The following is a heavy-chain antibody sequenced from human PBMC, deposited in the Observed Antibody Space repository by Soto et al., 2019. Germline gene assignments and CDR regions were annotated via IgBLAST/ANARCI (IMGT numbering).Heavy chain of an antibody. J-gene: IGHJ4*02. CDR1: GYSISSGYY. CDR3: ARDIAAPPRFDY. D-gene: IGHD6-13*01. Sequence: SETLALTCAVSGYSISSGYYWVWIRQPPGKGLEWIGSIYHSGSTYYNSSLKSRVTTSVDTSKNQFSLKLSSVTAADTAVYYCARDIAAPPRFDYWGQGALVTVSS. CDR2: IYHSGST. V-gene: IGHV4-38-2*02.